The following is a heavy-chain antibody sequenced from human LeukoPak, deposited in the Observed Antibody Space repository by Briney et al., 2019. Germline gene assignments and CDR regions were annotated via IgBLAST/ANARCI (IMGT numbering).Heavy chain of an antibody. CDR1: GGSISSYY. CDR3: ARGLRRGSPYFDY. CDR2: IYYSGST. J-gene: IGHJ4*02. Sequence: RSSETLSLTCTVSGGSISSYYWGWIRQPPGKGLEWIGSIYYSGSTYYNPSLKSRVTISVDTSKNQFSLKLSSVTAADTAVYYCARGLRRGSPYFDYWGQGTLVTVSS. V-gene: IGHV4-39*07. D-gene: IGHD2-15*01.